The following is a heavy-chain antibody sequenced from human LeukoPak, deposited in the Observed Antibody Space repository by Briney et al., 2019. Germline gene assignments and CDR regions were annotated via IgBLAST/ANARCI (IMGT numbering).Heavy chain of an antibody. D-gene: IGHD2-15*01. CDR1: GYTFTGYY. J-gene: IGHJ4*02. V-gene: IGHV1-2*04. Sequence: GASVKVSCKASGYTFTGYYMHWVRLAPGQGLEWMGWINPNSGGTNYAQKFQGWVTMTRDTSISTAYMELSRLRSDDTAVYYCAVGYCSGGSCYSLGYWGQGTLVTVSS. CDR3: AVGYCSGGSCYSLGY. CDR2: INPNSGGT.